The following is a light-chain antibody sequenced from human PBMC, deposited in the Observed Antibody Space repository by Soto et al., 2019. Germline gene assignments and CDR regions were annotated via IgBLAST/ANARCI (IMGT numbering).Light chain of an antibody. J-gene: IGKJ3*01. CDR1: EDIRND. CDR2: AAS. V-gene: IGKV1-6*01. Sequence: AMQVTQSPSSLSASVGDRVTITCRASEDIRNDLGWYQQKPGEAPNLLTFAASTLQIGVQSRFSGSGSGTDFTLTISSLQPEDFATYYCLQAHSYPFTFGPGTKVDVK. CDR3: LQAHSYPFT.